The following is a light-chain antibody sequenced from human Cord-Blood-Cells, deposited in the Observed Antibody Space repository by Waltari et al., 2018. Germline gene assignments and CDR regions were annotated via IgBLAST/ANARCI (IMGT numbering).Light chain of an antibody. J-gene: IGLJ2*01. CDR3: QAWDSSTPAVV. CDR2: QDS. V-gene: IGLV3-1*01. CDR1: KLGDKY. Sequence: SYELTQPPSVSVSPGQTASITCSGDKLGDKYACWYQQKPGQSPVLVTYQDSKRPSGIPERFSGSNSGNTATLTISGTQAMDEADYYCQAWDSSTPAVVFGGGTKLTVL.